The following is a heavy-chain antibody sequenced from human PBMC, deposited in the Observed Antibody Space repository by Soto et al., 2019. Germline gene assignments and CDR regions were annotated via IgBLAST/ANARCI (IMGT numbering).Heavy chain of an antibody. CDR1: GFTFSSYS. D-gene: IGHD2-21*01. Sequence: GGSLRLSCAASGFTFSSYSMNWVRQAPGKGLEWVSYISSGSSTIYYADSVKGRFTISRDNAKNSLYLQMNSLRDEDTAVYYCARGAPLDWYFDYWGQGTLVTVSS. CDR2: ISSGSSTI. CDR3: ARGAPLDWYFDY. J-gene: IGHJ4*02. V-gene: IGHV3-48*02.